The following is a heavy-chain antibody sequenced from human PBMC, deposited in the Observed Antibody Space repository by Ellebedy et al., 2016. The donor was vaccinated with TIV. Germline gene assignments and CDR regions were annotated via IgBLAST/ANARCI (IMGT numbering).Heavy chain of an antibody. Sequence: GESLKISCAASGFTFNRYGMHWVRQAPGKGLEWVAVVSYDGRNENYADSVKGRFTISRDSSKNTVDLQMNSLRPEDTAVYYCAREGGASRQPNYYFDYWGQGTLVTVSS. V-gene: IGHV3-30*03. CDR2: VSYDGRNE. J-gene: IGHJ4*02. CDR3: AREGGASRQPNYYFDY. D-gene: IGHD2-2*01. CDR1: GFTFNRYG.